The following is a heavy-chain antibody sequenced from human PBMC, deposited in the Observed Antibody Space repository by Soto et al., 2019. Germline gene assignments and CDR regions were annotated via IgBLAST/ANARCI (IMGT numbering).Heavy chain of an antibody. D-gene: IGHD3-10*01. J-gene: IGHJ4*02. CDR1: GGSVISGSHY. CDR3: ARASCSLGMVRGVISLHFDY. CDR2: VYYSGST. Sequence: SATLSLTCTVSGGSVISGSHYWSWLRQPPGKRLEWVGYVYYSGSTNYNPSLQSRVTMSVDTSQNQFSLRLISVTAADTAVYYCARASCSLGMVRGVISLHFDYWGQGTLVTVSS. V-gene: IGHV4-61*01.